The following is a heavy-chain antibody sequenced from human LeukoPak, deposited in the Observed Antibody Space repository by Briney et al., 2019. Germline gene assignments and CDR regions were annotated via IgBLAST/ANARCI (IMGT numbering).Heavy chain of an antibody. Sequence: GGSLRLSCAASGFTVSSNYMSWVRQAPGKGLEWVSAISGSGGSTYYADSVKGRFTISRDNSKNTLYLQMNSLRAEDTAVYYCAKSGYGDYPYYFDYWGQGTLVTVSS. CDR1: GFTVSSNY. V-gene: IGHV3-23*01. D-gene: IGHD4-17*01. J-gene: IGHJ4*02. CDR2: ISGSGGST. CDR3: AKSGYGDYPYYFDY.